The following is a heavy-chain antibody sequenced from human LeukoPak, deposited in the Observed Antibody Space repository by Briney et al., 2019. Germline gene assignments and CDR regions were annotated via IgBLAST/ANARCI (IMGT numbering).Heavy chain of an antibody. V-gene: IGHV3-66*02. CDR1: GFTLSGNH. J-gene: IGHJ4*02. Sequence: GGSLRLSCAAFGFTLSGNHMNWVRQAPGKGLEWVSVTCDDGYTYYADSVKGRFTISRDNSKNTLYLQMNSLKAEDTAVYYCARDPRDGYGHVDYWGQGTLVTVSS. CDR3: ARDPRDGYGHVDY. D-gene: IGHD5-24*01. CDR2: TCDDGYT.